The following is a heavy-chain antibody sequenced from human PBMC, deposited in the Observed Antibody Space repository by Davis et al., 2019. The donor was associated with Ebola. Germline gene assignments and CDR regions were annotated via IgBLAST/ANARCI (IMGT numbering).Heavy chain of an antibody. J-gene: IGHJ5*02. D-gene: IGHD3-10*01. Sequence: PGGSLRLSCAASGFTFSSYAMTWARQVPGKGLEWVSAITSSGGSTYYGDSVKGRFTISRDNSKNTLYLQMNSLRAEDTAVYYCAKDRYGSGRVSLNWFDPRGQGTLVTVSS. CDR2: ITSSGGST. V-gene: IGHV3-23*01. CDR1: GFTFSSYA. CDR3: AKDRYGSGRVSLNWFDP.